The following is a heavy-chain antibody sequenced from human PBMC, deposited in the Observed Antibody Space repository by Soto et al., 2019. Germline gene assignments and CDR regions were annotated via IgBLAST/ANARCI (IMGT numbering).Heavy chain of an antibody. J-gene: IGHJ6*02. D-gene: IGHD3-10*01. V-gene: IGHV4-39*01. Sequence: SETLSLTCTVSGRSISSSSYYWGWIRQPPGKGLEWIGSIYYSGSTYYNPSLKSRVTISVDTSKNQFSLKLSSVTAADTAVYYCASPFTSMVRGDNYYYYGMDVWGQGTTVTVSS. CDR2: IYYSGST. CDR3: ASPFTSMVRGDNYYYYGMDV. CDR1: GRSISSSSYY.